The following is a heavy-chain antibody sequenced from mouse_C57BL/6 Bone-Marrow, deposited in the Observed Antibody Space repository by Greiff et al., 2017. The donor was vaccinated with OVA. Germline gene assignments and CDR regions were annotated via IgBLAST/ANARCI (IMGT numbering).Heavy chain of an antibody. CDR2: IDPEDGET. D-gene: IGHD2-10*02. CDR1: GFNINDYY. CDR3: ASLYANYVGYYAKDY. Sequence: VQLKESGAELVKPGASVKLSCTASGFNINDYYMHWVKQRTEQGLEWIGGIDPEDGETKYAPKFQGKATITADTSSNTAYLQLSSLTSEDTAVYYGASLYANYVGYYAKDYWGQGTSVTVSS. J-gene: IGHJ4*01. V-gene: IGHV14-2*01.